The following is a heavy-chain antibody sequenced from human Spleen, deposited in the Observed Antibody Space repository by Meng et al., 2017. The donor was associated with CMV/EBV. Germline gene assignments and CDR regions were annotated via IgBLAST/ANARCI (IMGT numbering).Heavy chain of an antibody. Sequence: HVHLQRWGAGPFKPSETLALACAVYGGSFSCYYWSRIRQPPGKGLEWIGEINHSGSTNYNPSLKSRVTISVDTSKNQFSLKLSSVTAADTAVYYCARATEYQLLRTTRRNWFDPWGQGTLVTVSS. CDR1: GGSFSCYY. CDR2: INHSGST. V-gene: IGHV4-34*01. J-gene: IGHJ5*02. CDR3: ARATEYQLLRTTRRNWFDP. D-gene: IGHD2-2*01.